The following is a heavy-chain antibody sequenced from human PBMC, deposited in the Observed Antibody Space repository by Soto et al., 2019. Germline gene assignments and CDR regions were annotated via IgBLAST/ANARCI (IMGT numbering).Heavy chain of an antibody. CDR3: AIRGYESSGYY. J-gene: IGHJ4*02. CDR1: GFTFSSDA. CDR2: SGGSGGST. Sequence: GGSLRLPFASSGFTFSSDAMSRLRQGPGRVLEWVSASGGSGGSTYYAGSVKGRFTISKDNFKNQLYRQRISLRAEDTGVYYWAIRGYESSGYYWGQGTLVTVSS. V-gene: IGHV3-23*01. D-gene: IGHD3-22*01.